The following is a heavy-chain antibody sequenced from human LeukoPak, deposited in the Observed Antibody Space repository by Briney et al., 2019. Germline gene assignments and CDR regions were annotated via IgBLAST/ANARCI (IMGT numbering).Heavy chain of an antibody. Sequence: PGGSLRLSCAASGFTFSSYAMSWVRQAPGKGLEWVSAISGSGGSTYYADSVKGRFTISRDNSKNTLYLQMNSLRAEDTAVYYCAKETYYYDSSGYYNWSDPWGQGTLVTVSS. V-gene: IGHV3-23*01. D-gene: IGHD3-22*01. CDR1: GFTFSSYA. J-gene: IGHJ5*02. CDR3: AKETYYYDSSGYYNWSDP. CDR2: ISGSGGST.